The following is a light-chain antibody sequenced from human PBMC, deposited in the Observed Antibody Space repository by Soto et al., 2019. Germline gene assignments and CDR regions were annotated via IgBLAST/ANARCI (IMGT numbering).Light chain of an antibody. V-gene: IGLV1-40*01. CDR3: QSYDSSLSGSV. CDR1: SSNIGAGYD. CDR2: SNS. J-gene: IGLJ3*02. Sequence: QSVLTQPPSVSGAPGQRVTISCTWSSSNIGAGYDVHWYQQLPGTAPKLLIYSNSNRPSGVPDRFSGSKSGTSASLAITGLQAEDEADYYCQSYDSSLSGSVFGGGTQLTVL.